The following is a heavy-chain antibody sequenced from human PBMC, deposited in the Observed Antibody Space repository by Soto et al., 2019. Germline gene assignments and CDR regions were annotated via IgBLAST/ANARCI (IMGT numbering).Heavy chain of an antibody. J-gene: IGHJ3*02. V-gene: IGHV4-34*01. D-gene: IGHD2-15*01. Sequence: LTCAVSGRSFSRYYGSCMLQPPAKGLEWIGEINHSGSTNYNPSLKSRVTISVDTSKNQFSLKLSSVTAADTAVYYCARGGSVVVAATRAFDIWGQGTIVTVPS. CDR3: ARGGSVVVAATRAFDI. CDR2: INHSGST. CDR1: GRSFSRYY.